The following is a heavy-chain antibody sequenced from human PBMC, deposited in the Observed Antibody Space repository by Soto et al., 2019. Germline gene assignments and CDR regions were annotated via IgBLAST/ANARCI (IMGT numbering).Heavy chain of an antibody. CDR1: GGSISSGDYY. Sequence: PSETLSLTCTVSGGSISSGDYYWSWIRQPPGKGLEWIGYIYYSGSTNYNPSLKSRVTISVDTSKNQFSLKLSSVTAADTAVYYCARDPIDYGGKHYYYYYVMDVCGQGTTVPGS. CDR2: IYYSGST. D-gene: IGHD4-17*01. J-gene: IGHJ6*02. V-gene: IGHV4-61*08. CDR3: ARDPIDYGGKHYYYYYVMDV.